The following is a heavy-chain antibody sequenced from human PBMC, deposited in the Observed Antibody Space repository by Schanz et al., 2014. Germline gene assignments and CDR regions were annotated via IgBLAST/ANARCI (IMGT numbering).Heavy chain of an antibody. CDR2: ISAYNGNT. CDR1: GYTFTSYG. J-gene: IGHJ4*02. V-gene: IGHV1-18*01. D-gene: IGHD5-12*01. CDR3: ARGIGGYGANNYVDY. Sequence: QVQLVQSGAEVKKPGASVKVSCKASGYTFTSYGISWVRQAPGQGLEWMGWISAYNGNTKYPQKLQGRVTMTTDTSTSTAYMELRSLRSDDTAVYSCARGIGGYGANNYVDYWGQGTLVTVSS.